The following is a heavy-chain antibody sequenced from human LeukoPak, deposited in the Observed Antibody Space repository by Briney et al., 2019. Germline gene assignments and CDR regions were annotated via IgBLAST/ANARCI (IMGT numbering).Heavy chain of an antibody. CDR2: ISGSGGST. CDR1: GFTFSSYA. J-gene: IGHJ4*02. Sequence: GGSLSLSCAASGFTFSSYAMSWVRQTPGKGLEWVSAISGSGGSTYYADSVKGRFTISRDNSKNTLYLQMNSLRAEDTAVYYCAKPKAYYDSSGYEVWGQGTLVTVSS. CDR3: AKPKAYYDSSGYEV. D-gene: IGHD3-22*01. V-gene: IGHV3-23*01.